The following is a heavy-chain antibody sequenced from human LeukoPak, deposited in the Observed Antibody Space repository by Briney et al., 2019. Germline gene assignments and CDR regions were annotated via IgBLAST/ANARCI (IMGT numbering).Heavy chain of an antibody. D-gene: IGHD3-22*01. J-gene: IGHJ6*03. CDR1: GGSISNYY. Sequence: SETLSLTCTVSGGSISNYYWSWLRQPPGKGLEWIGYIYYSGSANYNPSLKSRVTISVDTSKNQFSLKLSSVTAADTAVYYCARLYYYDSSGYRPSTYYYYMDVWGKGTTVTVSS. V-gene: IGHV4-59*01. CDR2: IYYSGSA. CDR3: ARLYYYDSSGYRPSTYYYYMDV.